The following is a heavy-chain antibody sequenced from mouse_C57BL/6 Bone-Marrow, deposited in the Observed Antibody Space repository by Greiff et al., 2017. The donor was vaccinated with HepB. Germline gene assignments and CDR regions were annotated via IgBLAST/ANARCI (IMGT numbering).Heavy chain of an antibody. CDR3: TTPLIYYYGSSYDY. J-gene: IGHJ2*01. D-gene: IGHD1-1*01. V-gene: IGHV1-15*01. CDR2: IDPETGGT. Sequence: QVQLKESGAELVRPGASVTLSCKASGYTFTDYEMHWVKQTPVHGLEWIGAIDPETGGTAYNQKFKGKAILTADKSSSTAYMELRSLTSEDSAVYYCTTPLIYYYGSSYDYWGQGTTLTVSS. CDR1: GYTFTDYE.